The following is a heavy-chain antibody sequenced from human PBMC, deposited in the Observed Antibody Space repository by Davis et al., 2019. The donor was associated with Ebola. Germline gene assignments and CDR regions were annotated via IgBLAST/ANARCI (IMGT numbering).Heavy chain of an antibody. CDR2: IYSGGST. CDR3: TATVTSDY. Sequence: GESLKISCAASGFTVSSNYMSWVRQAPGKGLEWVSVIYSGGSTYYADSVKGRFTISRDDSKNTAYLQINSLKTEDTAVYYCTATVTSDYWGQGTLVTVSS. D-gene: IGHD4-17*01. J-gene: IGHJ4*02. CDR1: GFTVSSNY. V-gene: IGHV3-53*01.